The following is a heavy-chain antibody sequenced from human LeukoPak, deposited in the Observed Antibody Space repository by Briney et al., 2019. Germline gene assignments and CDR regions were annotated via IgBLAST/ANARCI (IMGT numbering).Heavy chain of an antibody. CDR3: AKGRRVEWFRNNWFDP. V-gene: IGHV3-9*01. Sequence: GGSLRLSCAAPGFTFDDYAMHWVRQAPGKGLEWVSGISWNSGSIGYADSVKGRFTISRDNAKNSLYLQMNSLRAEDTALYYCAKGRRVEWFRNNWFDPWGQGTLVTVSS. CDR1: GFTFDDYA. J-gene: IGHJ5*02. D-gene: IGHD3-3*01. CDR2: ISWNSGSI.